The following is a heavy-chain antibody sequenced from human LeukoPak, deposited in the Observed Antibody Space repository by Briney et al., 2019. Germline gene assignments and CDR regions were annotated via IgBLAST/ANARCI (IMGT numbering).Heavy chain of an antibody. Sequence: ASVKVSCKASGYTFTGYYMHWVRQAPGQGLEWMGWINPNSGGTNYAQKFQGRVTMTRDTSISTAYMELSRLRSDDTAVYYCARAEKRGYSYSPSYWGQGTLVTVSS. D-gene: IGHD5-18*01. J-gene: IGHJ4*02. CDR3: ARAEKRGYSYSPSY. CDR2: INPNSGGT. CDR1: GYTFTGYY. V-gene: IGHV1-2*02.